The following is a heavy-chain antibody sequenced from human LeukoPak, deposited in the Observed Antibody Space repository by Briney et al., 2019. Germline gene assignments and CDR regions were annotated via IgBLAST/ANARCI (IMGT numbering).Heavy chain of an antibody. CDR1: GYIFTHYW. CDR2: IYPSDSDA. CDR3: ARPGRGALFEY. J-gene: IGHJ4*02. V-gene: IGHV5-51*01. D-gene: IGHD3-10*01. Sequence: GESLRISCQVSGYIFTHYWIGWVRQMPGKGLEWMGIIYPSDSDAKYSPSFQGHVSISADKSITTAYLQWSSLRASDTAMYYCARPGRGALFEYWGQGTLVTVSS.